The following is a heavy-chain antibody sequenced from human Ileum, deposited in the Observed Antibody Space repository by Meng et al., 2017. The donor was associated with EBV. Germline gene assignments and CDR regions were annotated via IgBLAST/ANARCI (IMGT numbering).Heavy chain of an antibody. V-gene: IGHV4-30-2*01. J-gene: IGHJ4*02. D-gene: IGHD4-23*01. CDR1: GGSISSGGHS. CDR3: ARAHPVVYFFDY. Sequence: QLQLQESGSGLVKPSQTLSLTCAVSGGSISSGGHSWSWIRQPPGKGLEWIGEIQHSGSTYYNPSLKSRVTISVDRSRNQFSLKLSSVTAADTAVYYCARAHPVVYFFDYWGQGTLVTVSS. CDR2: IQHSGST.